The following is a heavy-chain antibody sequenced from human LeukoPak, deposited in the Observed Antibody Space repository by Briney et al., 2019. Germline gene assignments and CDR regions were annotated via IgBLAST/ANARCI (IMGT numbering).Heavy chain of an antibody. CDR2: IHPGNSET. CDR3: ARPPAYSSSGHVPDA. J-gene: IGHJ4*02. CDR1: GYSFSSYW. V-gene: IGHV5-51*01. D-gene: IGHD6-6*01. Sequence: GESLKISCKGSGYSFSSYWIAWVRQMPGKGLEWMGIIHPGNSETTYNPSFRGHVTMSADKSVTTAYLQWSSLEASDTAMYYCARPPAYSSSGHVPDAWGQGTLVTVSS.